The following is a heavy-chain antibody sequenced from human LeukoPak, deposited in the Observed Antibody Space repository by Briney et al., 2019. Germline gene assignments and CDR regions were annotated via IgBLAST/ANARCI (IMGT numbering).Heavy chain of an antibody. CDR1: GFTFSSYA. V-gene: IGHV3-7*01. D-gene: IGHD3-22*01. J-gene: IGHJ6*02. CDR2: IKQDGSEK. Sequence: PGGSLRLSCAASGFTFSSYAMSWVRQAPGKGLEWVANIKQDGSEKYYVDSVKGRFTISRDNAKNSLYLQMNSLRAEDTAVYYCARDIVYYEFITMIVVVTEPYYYYGMDVWGQGTTVTVSS. CDR3: ARDIVYYEFITMIVVVTEPYYYYGMDV.